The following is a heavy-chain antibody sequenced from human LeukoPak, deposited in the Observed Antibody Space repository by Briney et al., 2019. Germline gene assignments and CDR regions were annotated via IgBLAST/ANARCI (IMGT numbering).Heavy chain of an antibody. CDR1: GDSVSSNSAA. CDR2: TYYRSKWYN. D-gene: IGHD6-13*01. V-gene: IGHV6-1*01. J-gene: IGHJ6*02. Sequence: SQTLSLTCAMSGDSVSSNSAAWNWIRQSPSRGLEWLGRTYYRSKWYNDYAVSVKSRITINPDTSKNQFSLQLNSVTPEDTAVYYCARACIAASLKYYYGMDVWGQGTTVTVSS. CDR3: ARACIAASLKYYYGMDV.